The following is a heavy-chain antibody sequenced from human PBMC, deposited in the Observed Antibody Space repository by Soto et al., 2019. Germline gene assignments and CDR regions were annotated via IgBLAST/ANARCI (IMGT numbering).Heavy chain of an antibody. J-gene: IGHJ4*02. CDR1: GFTLSSYA. CDR3: AKDLSSTIFGVVI. Sequence: GGSLKLSXAASGFTLSSYAMSWVRQAPGKGLEWVSAISGSGGTTYYTDSVKGRFTISRDNSKNTLYLQMNSLRAEDTAVYYCAKDLSSTIFGVVIWGQGTLVIVSS. CDR2: ISGSGGTT. V-gene: IGHV3-23*01. D-gene: IGHD3-3*01.